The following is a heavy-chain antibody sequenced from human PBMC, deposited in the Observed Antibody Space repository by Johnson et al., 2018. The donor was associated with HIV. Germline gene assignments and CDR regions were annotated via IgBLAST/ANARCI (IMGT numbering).Heavy chain of an antibody. CDR1: GFTFSNAW. CDR3: ARDRRYYGSGSYGGAFDI. CDR2: IKSKTDGGTT. V-gene: IGHV3-15*05. D-gene: IGHD3-10*01. Sequence: MQLVESGGGLVKPGGSLRLSCAASGFTFSNAWMSWVRQAPGKGLEWVGRIKSKTDGGTTDYAAPVKGRFTISRDNAKNSLYLQMNSLRAEDTALYYCARDRRYYGSGSYGGAFDIWGQGTVVTVSS. J-gene: IGHJ3*02.